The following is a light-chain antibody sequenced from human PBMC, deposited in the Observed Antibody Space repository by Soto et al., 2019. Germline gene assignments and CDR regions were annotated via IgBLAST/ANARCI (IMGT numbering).Light chain of an antibody. CDR2: AAS. V-gene: IGKV1-39*01. CDR3: QQSYSTPRT. J-gene: IGKJ1*01. CDR1: QSISSY. Sequence: DIPMTQSPSSLSASVGDRVTITCRGSQSISSYLNWYQQKPGKAPKLLIYAASSLQSRVPSRFSGSGSGTDFTLTISSLQPEDFAPYYCQQSYSTPRTFGQGTKVEIK.